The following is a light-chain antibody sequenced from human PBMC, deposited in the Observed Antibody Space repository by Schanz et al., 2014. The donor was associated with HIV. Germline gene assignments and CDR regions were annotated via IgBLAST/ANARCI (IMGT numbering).Light chain of an antibody. CDR1: QGISSY. CDR3: QQSYSTPRT. Sequence: IQLTQSPSSLSAFVGDRVTITCRASQGISSYLAWYQQKPGRAPKVLIYAASTLQSGVPSRFSGSGSGTDFTLTISSLQPDDFATYYCQQSYSTPRTFGQGTKVEIK. CDR2: AAS. J-gene: IGKJ1*01. V-gene: IGKV1-9*01.